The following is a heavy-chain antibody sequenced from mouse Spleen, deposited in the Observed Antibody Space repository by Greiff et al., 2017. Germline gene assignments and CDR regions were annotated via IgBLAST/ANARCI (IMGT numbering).Heavy chain of an antibody. J-gene: IGHJ2*01. D-gene: IGHD1-2*01. V-gene: IGHV1-76*01. CDR1: GYTFTDYY. CDR2: IYPGSGNT. Sequence: VQLQQSGAELVRPGASVKLSCKASGYTFTDYYINWVKQRPGQGLEWIARIYPGSGNTYYNEKFKGKATLTAEKSSSTAYMQLSSLTSEDSAVYFCARSKTALDYWGQGTTLTVSS. CDR3: ARSKTALDY.